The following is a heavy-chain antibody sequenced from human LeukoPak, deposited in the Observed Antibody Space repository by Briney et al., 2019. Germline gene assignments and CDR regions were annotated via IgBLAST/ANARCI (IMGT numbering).Heavy chain of an antibody. J-gene: IGHJ5*02. CDR2: IYYSGST. V-gene: IGHV4-61*05. Sequence: SETLSLTCTVSGGSISSSSYYWDWIRQPPGKGLEWIGYIYYSGSTNYNPSLKSRVTISLDTSKNQFSLKLSSVTAADTAVYYCARAQFMRASFLFDPWGQGTLVTVSS. CDR1: GGSISSSSYY. D-gene: IGHD3-16*01. CDR3: ARAQFMRASFLFDP.